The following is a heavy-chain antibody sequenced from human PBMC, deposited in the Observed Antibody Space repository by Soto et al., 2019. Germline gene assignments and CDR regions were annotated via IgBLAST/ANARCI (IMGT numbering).Heavy chain of an antibody. V-gene: IGHV3-23*01. CDR1: GFTFSSYS. Sequence: GSLRLSCVASGFTFSSYSMSWVRQAPGKGLEWVSGFRAGGDDGTTYYADSVEGRFTISRDNSKNTLFLQMNSLRAEDTAIYYCAKKVNSGSGSQYFDYFGQGTLVTVS. CDR3: AKKVNSGSGSQYFDY. J-gene: IGHJ4*02. CDR2: FRAGGDDGTT. D-gene: IGHD3-10*01.